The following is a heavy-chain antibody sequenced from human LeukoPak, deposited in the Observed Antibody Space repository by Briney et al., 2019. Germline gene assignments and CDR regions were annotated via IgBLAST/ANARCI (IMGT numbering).Heavy chain of an antibody. V-gene: IGHV4-61*02. D-gene: IGHD3-22*01. CDR2: IYTSGST. CDR3: ARGDRSDSPYYYYYMDV. CDR1: GGSISSGSYY. J-gene: IGHJ6*03. Sequence: SETLSLTCTVSGGSISSGSYYWNWIRQPAGKGLEWIGRIYTSGSTNYNPSLKSRVTVSVDTSKNQFSLKLSSVTAADTAVYYCARGDRSDSPYYYYYMDVWGKGTTVTVSS.